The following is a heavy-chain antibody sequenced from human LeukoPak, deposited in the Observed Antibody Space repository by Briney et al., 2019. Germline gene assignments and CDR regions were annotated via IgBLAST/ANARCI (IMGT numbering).Heavy chain of an antibody. CDR3: ARGQYCSSTSCYTVGAYYMDV. CDR1: GYTFTSYG. Sequence: GASVKVSCKASGYTFTSYGISWVRQAPGQGLEWMGWISAYNGNTNYAQKLQCRVTMTTDTSTSTAYMELRSLRSDDTAVYYCARGQYCSSTSCYTVGAYYMDVWGKGTTVTVSS. V-gene: IGHV1-18*01. CDR2: ISAYNGNT. D-gene: IGHD2-2*02. J-gene: IGHJ6*03.